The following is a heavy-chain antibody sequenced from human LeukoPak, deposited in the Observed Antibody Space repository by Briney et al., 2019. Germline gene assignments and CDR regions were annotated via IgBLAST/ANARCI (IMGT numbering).Heavy chain of an antibody. CDR2: ISWNSGSI. V-gene: IGHV3-9*01. D-gene: IGHD6-19*01. J-gene: IGHJ5*02. Sequence: GGSLRLSCAASGFTFDDYAMHWVRQAPGKGLEWVSGISWNSGSIGYADSVKGRFTISRDNAKNSLYLQMNSLRAEDTALYYCAGDRAVGDGGIGWFDPWGQGTLVTVSS. CDR3: AGDRAVGDGGIGWFDP. CDR1: GFTFDDYA.